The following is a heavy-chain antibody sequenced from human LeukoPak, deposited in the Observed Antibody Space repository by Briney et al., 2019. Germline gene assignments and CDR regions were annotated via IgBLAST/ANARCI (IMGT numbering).Heavy chain of an antibody. CDR1: GFTFSDYG. J-gene: IGHJ4*02. CDR3: VKDMKIKAAGYYFDY. Sequence: SLRLSCAASGFTFSDYGMHWVRQAPGKGLEWVAVIENDGRDKKYADSVRGRFTISRDNSKNTVYLQMNSLRAEDTAVFYCVKDMKIKAAGYYFDYWGQGTLVTVSS. D-gene: IGHD6-13*01. CDR2: IENDGRDK. V-gene: IGHV3-30*18.